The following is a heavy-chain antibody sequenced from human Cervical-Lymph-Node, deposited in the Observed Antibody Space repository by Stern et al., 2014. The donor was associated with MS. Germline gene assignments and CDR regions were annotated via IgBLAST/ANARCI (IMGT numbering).Heavy chain of an antibody. Sequence: VPLVASGGCLVQPGRSLGLSCAASGFTFDDYAMHWVRQAPGKGLEWVPGISWNSGSIGYADSVKGRFTISRDNAKNSLYLQMNSLRAEDTALYYCAKDIAYSSGWANAFDIWGQGTMVTVSS. V-gene: IGHV3-9*01. J-gene: IGHJ3*02. D-gene: IGHD6-19*01. CDR2: ISWNSGSI. CDR3: AKDIAYSSGWANAFDI. CDR1: GFTFDDYA.